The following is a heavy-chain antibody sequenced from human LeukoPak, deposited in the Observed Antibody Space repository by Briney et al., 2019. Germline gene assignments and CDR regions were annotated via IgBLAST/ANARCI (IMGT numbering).Heavy chain of an antibody. CDR3: ARDLGSIAAAGTRWFDP. V-gene: IGHV4-4*07. CDR1: GGSISSYY. D-gene: IGHD6-13*01. J-gene: IGHJ5*02. Sequence: SETLSLTCTVSGGSISSYYWSWIRQPAGKGLEWIGRIYTSGSTNYNPSPKSRVTMSVDTSKNQFSLKLSSVTAADTAVYYCARDLGSIAAAGTRWFDPWGQGTLVTVSS. CDR2: IYTSGST.